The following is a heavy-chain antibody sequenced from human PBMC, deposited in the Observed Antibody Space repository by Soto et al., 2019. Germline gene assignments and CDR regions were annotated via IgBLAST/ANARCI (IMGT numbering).Heavy chain of an antibody. Sequence: ASVKVSCKASGYTFTGYYIHWVRQAPGQGLEWMGWINPDTGGTNYAQKFQGRVTMTRDTSVATAYMDLSRLTFDDTALHYCARDINGYDPDYWGQGTPVTVSS. V-gene: IGHV1-2*02. CDR3: ARDINGYDPDY. J-gene: IGHJ4*02. D-gene: IGHD5-12*01. CDR2: INPDTGGT. CDR1: GYTFTGYY.